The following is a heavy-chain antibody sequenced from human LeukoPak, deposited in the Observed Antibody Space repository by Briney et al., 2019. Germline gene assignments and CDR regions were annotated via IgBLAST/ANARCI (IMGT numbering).Heavy chain of an antibody. D-gene: IGHD6-19*01. Sequence: GGSLRLSCAASGFSFSSYGMNWVRQAPGKGLEWVSYITSSGNTIHYADSVKGRFTISRDNAKNSLYLQMNSLGADDTAIYYCARDATPQYSTGWVFFDHWGQGTLVTVSS. CDR2: ITSSGNTI. CDR3: ARDATPQYSTGWVFFDH. CDR1: GFSFSSYG. V-gene: IGHV3-48*03. J-gene: IGHJ4*02.